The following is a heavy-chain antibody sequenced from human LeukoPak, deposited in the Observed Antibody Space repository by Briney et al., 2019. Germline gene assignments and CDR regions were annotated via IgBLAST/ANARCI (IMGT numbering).Heavy chain of an antibody. V-gene: IGHV4-34*01. CDR1: GASFTGYY. Sequence: SETLSLTCDVYGASFTGYYWSWIRQSPGKGLEWIGEMNQRGSMNYNPSLKSRVTISVDRSKNQFSLKLSSVTAADTAVYYCARASAFIGGDAFDIWGQGTMVTVSS. J-gene: IGHJ3*02. CDR2: MNQRGSM. CDR3: ARASAFIGGDAFDI. D-gene: IGHD3-16*01.